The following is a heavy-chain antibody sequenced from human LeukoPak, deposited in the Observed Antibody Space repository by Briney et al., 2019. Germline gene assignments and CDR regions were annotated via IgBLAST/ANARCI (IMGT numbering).Heavy chain of an antibody. D-gene: IGHD2-2*02. Sequence: ASVKVSCKASGYTFTSYGISWVRQAPGQGLEWMGWISAYNGNTNYAQKLQGRVTMTTDTSTSTAYMELRSLRSDDTAVYYCARDGIVVPAAIPHYYYYYYMDVWGKGTTVTVSS. CDR3: ARDGIVVPAAIPHYYYYYYMDV. CDR2: ISAYNGNT. CDR1: GYTFTSYG. J-gene: IGHJ6*03. V-gene: IGHV1-18*01.